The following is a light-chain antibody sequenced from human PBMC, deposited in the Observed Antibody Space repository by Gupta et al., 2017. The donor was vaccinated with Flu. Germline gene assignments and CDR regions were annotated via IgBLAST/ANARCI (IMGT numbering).Light chain of an antibody. CDR1: SIGEKS. CDR3: QWGETISGRV. J-gene: IGLJ2*01. Sequence: SSVLTQPPSVSAAPGQTARITCGGNSIGEKSVHWYLQKAGQAPVLVVNDDDDRPAGIPGRVSGSKSGGTATLTLRRGDDGEEADYYGQWGETISGRVFGGGTKLTVL. CDR2: DDD. V-gene: IGLV3-21*02.